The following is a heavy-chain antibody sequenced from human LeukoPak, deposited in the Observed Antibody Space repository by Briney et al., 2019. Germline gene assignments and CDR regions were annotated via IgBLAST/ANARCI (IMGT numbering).Heavy chain of an antibody. J-gene: IGHJ5*02. CDR3: ARGVSSWYRGTGYNWFDP. CDR2: IYYSGST. Sequence: PSETLSLTCTVSGGSISSSSYYWGWIRQPPGKGLEWIGSIYYSGSTYYNPSLKSRVTISVDTSKNQFSLKLSSVTAADTAVYYCARGVSSWYRGTGYNWFDPWGQGTLVTVSS. V-gene: IGHV4-39*07. CDR1: GGSISSSSYY. D-gene: IGHD6-13*01.